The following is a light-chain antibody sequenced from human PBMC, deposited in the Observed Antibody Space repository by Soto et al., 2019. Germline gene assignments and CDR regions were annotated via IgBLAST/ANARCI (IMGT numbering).Light chain of an antibody. CDR2: DAS. Sequence: EIVLTQSTATLSLSPGERATLSCRASQSVSSYLAWYQQKPGQAPRLLIYDASNRATGIPARFSGSGSGTDFTLTISSLEPADFAVYYCQQRSNWIFTFGPGTKVDIK. CDR3: QQRSNWIFT. V-gene: IGKV3-11*01. J-gene: IGKJ3*01. CDR1: QSVSSY.